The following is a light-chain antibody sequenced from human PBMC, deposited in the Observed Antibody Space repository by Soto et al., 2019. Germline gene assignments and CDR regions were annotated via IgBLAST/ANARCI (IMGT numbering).Light chain of an antibody. Sequence: QSVLTQPRSVSGSPGQSVTISCTGTSSDVGGYNYVSWYQQHPGKAPKLMIYDVSKRPSGVPDRFSGSKSGNTASLTISGLQAEDEDDYYCCSYAGSYTSYVFGTGTKV. CDR3: CSYAGSYTSYV. V-gene: IGLV2-11*01. CDR1: SSDVGGYNY. J-gene: IGLJ1*01. CDR2: DVS.